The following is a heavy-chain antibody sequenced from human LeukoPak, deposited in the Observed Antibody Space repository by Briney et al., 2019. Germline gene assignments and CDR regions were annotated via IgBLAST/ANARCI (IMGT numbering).Heavy chain of an antibody. CDR1: GGSISSTSYY. D-gene: IGHD1-26*01. Sequence: SETLSLTCNVSGGSISSTSYYWGWIRQPPGKGLEWIGSMYYSGSTYYNPSLKSRVTISVDTPKNQFSLRLSSVTAADTAVYYCASDFSGRYYHFDYWGQGTLVTVSS. V-gene: IGHV4-39*01. CDR3: ASDFSGRYYHFDY. CDR2: MYYSGST. J-gene: IGHJ4*02.